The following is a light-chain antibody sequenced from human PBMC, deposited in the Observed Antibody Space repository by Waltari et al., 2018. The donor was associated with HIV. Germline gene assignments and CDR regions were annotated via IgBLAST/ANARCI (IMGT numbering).Light chain of an antibody. V-gene: IGKV1-39*01. CDR1: QNIFSH. CDR2: AAS. J-gene: IGKJ3*01. CDR3: RQTYSAPFT. Sequence: IQITQSPSSLSASVGVRVTLTRQASQNIFSHISWYQQRPGKAPSLLMCAASSWQSVVPSRFSGSASGTDFTLTITSLQPDDFATYYCRQTYSAPFTFGPGTKVDIK.